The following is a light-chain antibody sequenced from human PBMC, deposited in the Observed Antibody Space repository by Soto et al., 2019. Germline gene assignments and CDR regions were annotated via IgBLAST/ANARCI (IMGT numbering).Light chain of an antibody. CDR2: AAS. V-gene: IGKV1-39*01. J-gene: IGKJ1*01. CDR3: QQSYSTPWT. CDR1: QTIMTY. Sequence: DIQMTQSPSSLSASVGDEVTITCRASQTIMTYLNWYQLKPGKPPRLLIYAASSLQSGVPSRFSGSGSGTDFTLTISSLQPGDFATYYCQQSYSTPWTFGQGTKVDIK.